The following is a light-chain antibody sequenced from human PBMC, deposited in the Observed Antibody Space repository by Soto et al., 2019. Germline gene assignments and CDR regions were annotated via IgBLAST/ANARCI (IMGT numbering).Light chain of an antibody. J-gene: IGKJ5*01. CDR2: GAS. CDR1: QSVSNNY. Sequence: ERVLMQSPGTLSLSPGERATLSCMAIQSVSNNYLAWYQQKPGQAPRLLIYGASNRATGIPDRFSGSGSGTDFTLTISSLQYEDFAVYYCQQYNNWHPITFGQGTRLEIK. CDR3: QQYNNWHPIT. V-gene: IGKV3-20*01.